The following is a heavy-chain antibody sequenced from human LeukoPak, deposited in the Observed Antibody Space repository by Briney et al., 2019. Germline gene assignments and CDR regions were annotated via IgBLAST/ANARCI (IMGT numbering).Heavy chain of an antibody. J-gene: IGHJ6*02. CDR2: IIPILGIA. D-gene: IGHD5-12*01. CDR3: ARDGLNESGYDYESGYYYGMDV. Sequence: SVKVSCKASGGTFSSYAISWVRQAPGQGLEWMGRIIPILGIANYAQKFQGRVTITADKSTSTAYMELSSLRSEDTAVYYCARDGLNESGYDYESGYYYGMDVWGQGTTVTVSS. CDR1: GGTFSSYA. V-gene: IGHV1-69*04.